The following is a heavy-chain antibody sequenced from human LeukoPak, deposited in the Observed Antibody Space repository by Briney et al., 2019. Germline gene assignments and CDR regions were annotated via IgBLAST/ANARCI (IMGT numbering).Heavy chain of an antibody. D-gene: IGHD3-9*01. J-gene: IGHJ4*02. Sequence: GGSLRLSCAASGFTFSSYAMSWVRQAPGKGLEWVSAISGSGGSTYYADSVKGRFTVSRDNSKNTLYLQMNSLRAEDTAVYYCAKDLSPYYDILTGYLDYFDYWGQGTLVTVSS. CDR1: GFTFSSYA. V-gene: IGHV3-23*01. CDR3: AKDLSPYYDILTGYLDYFDY. CDR2: ISGSGGST.